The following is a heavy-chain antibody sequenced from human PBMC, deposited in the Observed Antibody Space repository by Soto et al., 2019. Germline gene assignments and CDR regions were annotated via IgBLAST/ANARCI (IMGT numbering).Heavy chain of an antibody. J-gene: IGHJ6*02. D-gene: IGHD1-26*01. V-gene: IGHV4-34*01. Sequence: SETLSLTCAVHGGSFSGYYWSWIRQPPGKGLEWIGEINHSGSTNYNPSLKSRVTISVDTSKNQFSLKLSSVTAADTAVYYCARAFRELLPYYYYGMDVWGQGTTVTVSS. CDR2: INHSGST. CDR1: GGSFSGYY. CDR3: ARAFRELLPYYYYGMDV.